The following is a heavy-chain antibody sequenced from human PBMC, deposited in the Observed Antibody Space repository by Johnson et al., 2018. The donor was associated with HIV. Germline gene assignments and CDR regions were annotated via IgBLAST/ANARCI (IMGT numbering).Heavy chain of an antibody. V-gene: IGHV3-30*04. CDR2: ISYDGSNK. CDR3: ARARYTSDWYLYDAFDL. D-gene: IGHD6-13*01. Sequence: QVQLVESGGGVVQPGRSLRLSCAASGFTFTNYAMYWVRQAPGKGLEWVAVISYDGSNKYYADSVKGRFTISRDNSKNTLYLQMNSLRAEDMAVYHCARARYTSDWYLYDAFDLWGQGTMVTVSS. J-gene: IGHJ3*01. CDR1: GFTFTNYA.